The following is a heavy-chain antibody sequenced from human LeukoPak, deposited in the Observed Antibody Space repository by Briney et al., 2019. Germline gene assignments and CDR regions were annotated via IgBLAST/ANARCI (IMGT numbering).Heavy chain of an antibody. Sequence: SETLSLTCAVYGGSFSGYYWTWIRQPPGKGLEWIGEINHSGSTNYNPSLKSRVTISVDTSKNQFSLKLSSVTAADTAVYYCARVPTVTFFDYWGQGTLVTVSS. CDR2: INHSGST. CDR3: ARVPTVTFFDY. J-gene: IGHJ4*02. CDR1: GGSFSGYY. D-gene: IGHD4-17*01. V-gene: IGHV4-34*01.